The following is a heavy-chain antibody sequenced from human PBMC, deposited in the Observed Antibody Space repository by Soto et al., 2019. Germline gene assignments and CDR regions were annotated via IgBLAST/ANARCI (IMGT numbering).Heavy chain of an antibody. D-gene: IGHD6-6*01. Sequence: QVQLVQSGAEVKKPGSSVKVSCKASGGTFSSYAISWVRQAPGQGLEWMGGIIPIFGTANYAQKFQGRVTITADKSTSTGYRELSSLRSEDTDVYYCARDASIADQTGAFDIWCQGTMVTVS. V-gene: IGHV1-69*06. CDR3: ARDASIADQTGAFDI. CDR1: GGTFSSYA. CDR2: IIPIFGTA. J-gene: IGHJ3*02.